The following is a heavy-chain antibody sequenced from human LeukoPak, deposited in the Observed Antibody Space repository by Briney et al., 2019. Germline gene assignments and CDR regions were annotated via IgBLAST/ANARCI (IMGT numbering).Heavy chain of an antibody. V-gene: IGHV3-30*04. CDR2: ISYDGSNE. J-gene: IGHJ4*02. CDR3: ARETRVRWTDY. CDR1: GFTFSSYV. Sequence: GGSLRLSCAASGFTFSSYVMHWVRQAPGKGLEWVAIISYDGSNEYYADSVKGRFTISRDNAKNSLYLQMNSLRAEDTAVYYCARETRVRWTDYWGQGILVTVSS. D-gene: IGHD5-24*01.